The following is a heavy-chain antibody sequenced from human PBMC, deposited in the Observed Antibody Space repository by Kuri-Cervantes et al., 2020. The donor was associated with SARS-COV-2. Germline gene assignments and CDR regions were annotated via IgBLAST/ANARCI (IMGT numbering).Heavy chain of an antibody. Sequence: GESLKISCAVSGLTFSSRSMNWVRQAPGMGLEWVSHIDASGKSRYYIDSVQGRFTISRDNARNSLYLQMNSLRAEDTAVYYCARDGIVGATPHFDYWGQGTLVTVSS. CDR3: ARDGIVGATPHFDY. CDR1: GLTFSSRS. D-gene: IGHD1-26*01. V-gene: IGHV3-48*01. J-gene: IGHJ4*02. CDR2: IDASGKSR.